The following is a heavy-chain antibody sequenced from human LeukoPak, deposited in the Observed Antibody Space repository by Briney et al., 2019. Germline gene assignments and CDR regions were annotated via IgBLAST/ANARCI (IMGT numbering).Heavy chain of an antibody. CDR3: ARGVGAMGDAFDI. J-gene: IGHJ3*02. V-gene: IGHV1-2*02. CDR2: INPNSGGT. D-gene: IGHD1-26*01. CDR1: GYTFTGYY. Sequence: ASVKVSCKASGYTFTGYYMHWVRQAPGQGLEWMGWINPNSGGTNYAQKFQGRATMTRDTSISTAYMELSRLRSDDTAVYYCARGVGAMGDAFDIWGQGTMVTVSS.